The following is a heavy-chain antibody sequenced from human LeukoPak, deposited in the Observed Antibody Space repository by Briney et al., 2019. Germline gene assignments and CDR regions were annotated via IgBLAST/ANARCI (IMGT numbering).Heavy chain of an antibody. CDR2: INPNSDYT. CDR3: AVAPGDY. Sequence: ASVSVSCKSSGYTFTDYYIHWVRQAPGQGLEWMGWINPNSDYTFYAQKFQGRVTLTRDTSISTVYMELTTLTSDDTALYYCAVAPGDYWGQGTLVSVSA. D-gene: IGHD2-21*01. V-gene: IGHV1-2*02. J-gene: IGHJ4*02. CDR1: GYTFTDYY.